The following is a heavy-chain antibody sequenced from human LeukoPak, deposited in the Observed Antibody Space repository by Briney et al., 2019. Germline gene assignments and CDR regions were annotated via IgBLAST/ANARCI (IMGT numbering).Heavy chain of an antibody. CDR3: VRDGPGGIEARKRYYGMDV. J-gene: IGHJ6*02. V-gene: IGHV3-7*05. D-gene: IGHD6-6*01. CDR1: GFTFSIYW. Sequence: GGSLRVSCAASGFTFSIYWMSWVRQAPGKGLEWVASINQDGSEKYYVDSVKGRCTISRDNAKTSLYLQMSSLRAEDAAAYYCVRDGPGGIEARKRYYGMDVWGQGTTVTVS. CDR2: INQDGSEK.